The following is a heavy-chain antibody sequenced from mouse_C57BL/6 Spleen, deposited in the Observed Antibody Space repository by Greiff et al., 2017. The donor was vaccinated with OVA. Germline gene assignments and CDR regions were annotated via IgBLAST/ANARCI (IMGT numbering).Heavy chain of an antibody. CDR3: ARNYYGSSFDWYFDV. Sequence: VQLKESGPELVKPGASVKISCKASGYSFTDYNMNWVKQSNGKSLEWIGVINPNYGTTSYNQKFKGKATLTVDQSSSTAYMQLNSLTSEDSAVYYCARNYYGSSFDWYFDVWGTGTTVTVSS. J-gene: IGHJ1*03. V-gene: IGHV1-39*01. CDR2: INPNYGTT. D-gene: IGHD1-1*01. CDR1: GYSFTDYN.